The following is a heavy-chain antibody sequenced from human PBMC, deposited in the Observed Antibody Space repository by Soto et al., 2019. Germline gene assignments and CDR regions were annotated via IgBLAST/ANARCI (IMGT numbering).Heavy chain of an antibody. D-gene: IGHD3-10*01. J-gene: IGHJ6*02. V-gene: IGHV2-5*01. CDR1: GFSLNTGGVG. CDR3: VRNWRYYGGDYYYGMDA. Sequence: ITLKESGPTLVKPTQTLTLTCTFSGFSLNTGGVGVGWVRQPRGKAMEWLALIYWYDDASYRPSLRSRLNITKDTINNQVVLTMTNMDPEDTATYYCVRNWRYYGGDYYYGMDAWGQGTTVTVSS. CDR2: IYWYDDA.